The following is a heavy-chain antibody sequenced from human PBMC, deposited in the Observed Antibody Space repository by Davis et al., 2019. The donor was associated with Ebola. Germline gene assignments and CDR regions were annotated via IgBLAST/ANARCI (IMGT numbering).Heavy chain of an antibody. Sequence: MPSETLSLTCIVSGGYMNSYYWSWIRQPPGKGLEWIGYIYYSGSTNYNPSLKSRVTISVDKSKNQFSLKLSSVTAADTAVYYCARAQTTSYYGMDVWGKGTTVTVSS. V-gene: IGHV4-59*01. J-gene: IGHJ6*04. D-gene: IGHD2/OR15-2a*01. CDR2: IYYSGST. CDR1: GGYMNSYY. CDR3: ARAQTTSYYGMDV.